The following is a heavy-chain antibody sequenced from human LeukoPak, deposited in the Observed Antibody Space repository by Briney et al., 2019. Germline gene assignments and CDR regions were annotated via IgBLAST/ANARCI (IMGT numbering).Heavy chain of an antibody. V-gene: IGHV1-18*01. CDR2: ISAYNGNT. CDR3: ASWRGMVGDY. Sequence: GASVNVSCTASGYTFTSYGISWVRQAPGQGLEWMGWISAYNGNTNYAQKLQGRVTMTTDTSTRTAYMELRSLRSDDTAVYYCASWRGMVGDYWGQGTLVTVSS. D-gene: IGHD3-10*02. CDR1: GYTFTSYG. J-gene: IGHJ4*02.